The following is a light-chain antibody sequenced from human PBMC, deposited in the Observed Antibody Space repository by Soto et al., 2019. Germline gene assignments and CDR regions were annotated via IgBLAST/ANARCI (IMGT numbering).Light chain of an antibody. CDR3: QTWALAPGM. CDR2: LNSDDSH. CDR1: SGHSSYA. Sequence: QPVLTQSPSASASLGASVNLTCTLSSGHSSYATAWHQQQPEKGPRYLVKLNSDDSHSKGDGIADRFSGSSSGAERYLTISSLQSEDEADYYCQTWALAPGMFGGGTKLTVL. J-gene: IGLJ3*02. V-gene: IGLV4-69*01.